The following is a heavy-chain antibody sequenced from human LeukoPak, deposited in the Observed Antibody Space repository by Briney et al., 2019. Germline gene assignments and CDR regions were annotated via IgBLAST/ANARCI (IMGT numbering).Heavy chain of an antibody. CDR3: ARVAGWHWFDP. Sequence: GGSLRLSCAASGFTFSSYDMTWVRQAPGRGLEWVSSIRPSGDNTYYGDSVKGRFTISRDNSKNTVYLQMNNMRVDDTAAYYCARVAGWHWFDPWGQGTLVTVPS. D-gene: IGHD6-19*01. V-gene: IGHV3-23*01. CDR2: IRPSGDNT. J-gene: IGHJ5*02. CDR1: GFTFSSYD.